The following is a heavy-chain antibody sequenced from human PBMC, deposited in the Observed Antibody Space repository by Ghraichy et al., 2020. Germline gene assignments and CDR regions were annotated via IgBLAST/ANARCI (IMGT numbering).Heavy chain of an antibody. CDR3: AREFHNATTSSSSFFFDY. J-gene: IGHJ4*02. Sequence: ASVKVSCKTSGYIFTGYFIHWVRQAPGGGLEWMGRINPHSGSTNYAPAFQGRLTLTRDPSITTAYLEVAGLKSDDTAVFYCAREFHNATTSSSSFFFDYWGQGTLATVSS. V-gene: IGHV1-2*06. CDR1: GYIFTGYF. CDR2: INPHSGST. D-gene: IGHD6-6*01.